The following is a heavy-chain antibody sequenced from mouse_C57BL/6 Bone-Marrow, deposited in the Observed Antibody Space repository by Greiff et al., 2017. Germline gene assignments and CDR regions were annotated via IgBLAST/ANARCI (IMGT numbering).Heavy chain of an antibody. CDR3: ARRGYIPPFAY. D-gene: IGHD1-2*01. CDR1: GFTFSSYG. J-gene: IGHJ3*01. V-gene: IGHV5-6*02. Sequence: EVKLQESGGDLVKPGGSLKLSCAASGFTFSSYGMSWVRQTPDKRLEWVATISSGGSYTYYPDSVKGRFTISRDNAKNTLYLQMSSLKSEDTAMYYCARRGYIPPFAYWGQGTLVTVSA. CDR2: ISSGGSYT.